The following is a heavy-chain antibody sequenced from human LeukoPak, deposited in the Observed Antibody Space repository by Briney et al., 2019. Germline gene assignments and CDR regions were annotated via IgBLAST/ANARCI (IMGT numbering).Heavy chain of an antibody. V-gene: IGHV1-2*02. D-gene: IGHD3-16*01. CDR1: GYTFAGYF. CDR3: MREGGFNWFDP. CDR2: INPNSGAT. Sequence: ASVKVSCKASGYTFAGYFMHWVRQAPGQGLEWMGWINPNSGATKYAQKFQGRVTMTRDTSINTAYMELSRLRSDDTAMYYCMREGGFNWFDPWGQGTLVTAFS. J-gene: IGHJ5*02.